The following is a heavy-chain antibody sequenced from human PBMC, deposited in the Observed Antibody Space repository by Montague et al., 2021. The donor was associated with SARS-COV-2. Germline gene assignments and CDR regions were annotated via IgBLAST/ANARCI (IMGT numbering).Heavy chain of an antibody. J-gene: IGHJ4*02. D-gene: IGHD1-1*01. CDR2: ISYRGNP. CDR1: GGSISSSNYY. Sequence: SETRSLTCTVSGGSISSSNYYWGWVRQPPGKGLEWIGSISYRGNPYYNPSLKSLLTIHVDTSQNQFSLKLSSVTAADTAVYYCANPLATGNYYYWGQGTLVTVSS. CDR3: ANPLATGNYYY. V-gene: IGHV4-39*01.